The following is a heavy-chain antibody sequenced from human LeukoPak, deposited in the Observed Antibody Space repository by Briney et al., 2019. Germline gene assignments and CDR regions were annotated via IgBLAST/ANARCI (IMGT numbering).Heavy chain of an antibody. CDR3: AKDGEDLYSGYDPPDYYYGMDV. J-gene: IGHJ6*04. CDR1: GFTFSSYG. V-gene: IGHV3-30*18. D-gene: IGHD5-12*01. CDR2: ISYDGSNK. Sequence: GRSLRLSCAASGFTFSSYGMHWVRQAPGKGLEWVAVISYDGSNKYYADSVKGRFTISRDNSKNTLYLQMNSLRAEDTAVYYCAKDGEDLYSGYDPPDYYYGMDVWGKGTTVTVSS.